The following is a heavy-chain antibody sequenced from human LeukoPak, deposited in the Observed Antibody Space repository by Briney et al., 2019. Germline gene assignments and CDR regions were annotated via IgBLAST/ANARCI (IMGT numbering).Heavy chain of an antibody. Sequence: GGSLRLSCAASGFTFSSYGMHWVRQAPGKGLEWVSAISGSGGSTYYADSVKGRFTISRDNSKNTLYLQMNSLRAEDTAVYYCAKGVSSGSYYPFDYWGQGTLVTVSS. J-gene: IGHJ4*02. V-gene: IGHV3-23*01. CDR1: GFTFSSYG. CDR2: ISGSGGST. D-gene: IGHD1-26*01. CDR3: AKGVSSGSYYPFDY.